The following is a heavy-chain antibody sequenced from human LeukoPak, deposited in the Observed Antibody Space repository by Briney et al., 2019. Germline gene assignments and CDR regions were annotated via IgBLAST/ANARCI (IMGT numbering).Heavy chain of an antibody. CDR1: GFTFSNHA. Sequence: GGSLRLSCAASGFTFSNHAMNWVRQAPGKGLEWVSTISGSGDATYYADSVKGRFTISGDNSKNKLYLQMNSLRAEDTAVYYCARRGPNWGFFDYWGRGTLVTVSS. CDR2: ISGSGDAT. CDR3: ARRGPNWGFFDY. V-gene: IGHV3-23*01. D-gene: IGHD7-27*01. J-gene: IGHJ4*02.